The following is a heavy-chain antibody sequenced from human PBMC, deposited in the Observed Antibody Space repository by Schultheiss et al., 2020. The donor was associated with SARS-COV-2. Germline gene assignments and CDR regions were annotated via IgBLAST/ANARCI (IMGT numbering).Heavy chain of an antibody. CDR1: GFTFSSYW. Sequence: GGSLRLSCAASGFTFSSYWMHWVRQAPGKGLVWVSRINSDGSSTSYADSVKGRFTISRDNSKNTLYLQMNSLRAEDTAVYYCARTVWGAAAEYYYYGMDVWGQGTTVTVSS. CDR2: INSDGSST. J-gene: IGHJ6*02. D-gene: IGHD6-13*01. CDR3: ARTVWGAAAEYYYYGMDV. V-gene: IGHV3-74*01.